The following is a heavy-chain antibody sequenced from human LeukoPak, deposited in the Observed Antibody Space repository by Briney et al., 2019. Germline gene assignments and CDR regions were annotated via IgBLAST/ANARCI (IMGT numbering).Heavy chain of an antibody. D-gene: IGHD3-3*01. J-gene: IGHJ4*02. CDR2: IYYSGST. CDR3: ARGSLFWSGYPDY. CDR1: GGSISSYY. Sequence: SETLSLTCTVSGGSISSYYWSWIRQPPGKGLGWIGYIYYSGSTNYNPSLKSRVTISVDTSKNQFSLKLSSVTAADTAVYYCARGSLFWSGYPDYWGQGTLVTVSS. V-gene: IGHV4-59*01.